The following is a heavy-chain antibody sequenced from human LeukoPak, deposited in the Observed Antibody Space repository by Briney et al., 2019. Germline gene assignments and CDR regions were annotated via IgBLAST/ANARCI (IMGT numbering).Heavy chain of an antibody. Sequence: GASVKVSCKASGYTFTGYYMHWVRQAPGQGLEWMGWINPNSGGTNYAQKFQGRVTMTRDTSISTAYMELSRLRSDDTAVYYCARGKRRYCSSTSCHYYFDYWGQGTLVTVSS. V-gene: IGHV1-2*02. CDR2: INPNSGGT. CDR1: GYTFTGYY. D-gene: IGHD2-2*01. J-gene: IGHJ4*02. CDR3: ARGKRRYCSSTSCHYYFDY.